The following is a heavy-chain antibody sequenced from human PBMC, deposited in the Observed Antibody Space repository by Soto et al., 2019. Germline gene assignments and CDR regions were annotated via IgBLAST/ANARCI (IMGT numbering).Heavy chain of an antibody. Sequence: QVQLVESGGGVVQPGRSLRLSCAASGFTFSSYGMHWVRQAPGKGLEWVAVISSDGSNKYYTDSVKGRFTISRDNSENTLYLQMNSLRAEDTAVYYCANDGVGGAGQLWLVRFPDYWGQGTQVTVSS. V-gene: IGHV3-30*18. CDR3: ANDGVGGAGQLWLVRFPDY. J-gene: IGHJ4*02. D-gene: IGHD6-19*01. CDR1: GFTFSSYG. CDR2: ISSDGSNK.